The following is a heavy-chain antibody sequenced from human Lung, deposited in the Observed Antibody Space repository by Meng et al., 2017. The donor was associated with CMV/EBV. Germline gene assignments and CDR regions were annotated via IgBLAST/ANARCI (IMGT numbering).Heavy chain of an antibody. CDR2: IYYSGTT. Sequence: LXCTVSGGSSSSSSYYWGWIRQSPRKGLEWIGNIYYSGTTYYNPSLKSRVTISVDTSKNQFSLKLSSVTAADTAVYYCVGGRGSSWYQADYFDYXGQGXLVTVSS. V-gene: IGHV4-39*07. D-gene: IGHD6-13*01. J-gene: IGHJ4*02. CDR1: GGSSSSSSYY. CDR3: VGGRGSSWYQADYFDY.